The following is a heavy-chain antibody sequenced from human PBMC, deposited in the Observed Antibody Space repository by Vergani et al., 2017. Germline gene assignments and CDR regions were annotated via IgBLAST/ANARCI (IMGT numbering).Heavy chain of an antibody. CDR2: FDPEDGET. Sequence: QVQLVQSGAEVKKPGASVKVSCKVSGYTLTELSMHWVRPAPGKGLEWGGGFDPEDGETIYGQKFQGRVTMTKDTFTDTAYMELSSLRSEDTAVYYCATGTTYYYYYGMDVWGQGTTVTVSS. V-gene: IGHV1-24*01. D-gene: IGHD1-26*01. J-gene: IGHJ6*02. CDR1: GYTLTELS. CDR3: ATGTTYYYYYGMDV.